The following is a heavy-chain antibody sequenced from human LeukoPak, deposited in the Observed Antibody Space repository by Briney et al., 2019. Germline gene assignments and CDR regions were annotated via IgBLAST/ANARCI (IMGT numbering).Heavy chain of an antibody. CDR3: AREVDIVVVVAAPYNWFDP. V-gene: IGHV1-69*04. CDR2: IIPILGIA. J-gene: IGHJ5*02. D-gene: IGHD2-15*01. CDR1: GGTFSSYA. Sequence: GASVKVSCKASGGTFSSYAISWVRQAPGQGLEWMGRIIPILGIANYAQKFQGRVTITADKSTSTAYMELSSLRSEDTAVYYCAREVDIVVVVAAPYNWFDPWGQEPWSPSPQ.